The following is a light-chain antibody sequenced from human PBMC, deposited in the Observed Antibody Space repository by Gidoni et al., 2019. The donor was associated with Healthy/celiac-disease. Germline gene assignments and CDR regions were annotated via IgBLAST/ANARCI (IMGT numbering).Light chain of an antibody. V-gene: IGKV3-15*01. Sequence: EIVMTKSPATLSVSPGERATLSCRASPSVSSNLAWYQQKPGQASRLLIYGASTRATGIPARFSGSGSGTEFTLTISSLQSEDCAVYYCQQYNNWTPLTVGQGTKLEIK. CDR2: GAS. CDR1: PSVSSN. CDR3: QQYNNWTPLT. J-gene: IGKJ2*01.